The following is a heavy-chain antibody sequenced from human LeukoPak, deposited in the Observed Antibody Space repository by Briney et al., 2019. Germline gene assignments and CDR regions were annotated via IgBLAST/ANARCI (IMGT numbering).Heavy chain of an antibody. CDR1: GFTFSSYA. Sequence: GGSLRLSCAASGFTFSSYAMSWVRQPPGKGLEWVSAISGSGGSTYYADSVKGRFTISRDNSKNTLYLQMNSLRAEDTAVYYCAKGDGYYDSSGYPYLYWGQGTLVTVSS. CDR3: AKGDGYYDSSGYPYLY. V-gene: IGHV3-23*01. CDR2: ISGSGGST. D-gene: IGHD3-22*01. J-gene: IGHJ4*02.